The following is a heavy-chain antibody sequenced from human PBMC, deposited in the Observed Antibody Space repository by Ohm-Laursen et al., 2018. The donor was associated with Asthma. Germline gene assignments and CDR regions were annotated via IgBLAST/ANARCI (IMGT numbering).Heavy chain of an antibody. CDR1: GYTFTGYY. J-gene: IGHJ3*02. CDR3: ARARDGYRDAFDI. D-gene: IGHD5-24*01. V-gene: IGHV1-2*06. Sequence: GASVKVSCKASGYTFTGYYMHWVRQAPGQGLEWMGRINPNSGGTNYAQKFQGRVTMTRDTSISTAYMELSRLRSDDTAVYYCARARDGYRDAFDIWGQGTMVTVSS. CDR2: INPNSGGT.